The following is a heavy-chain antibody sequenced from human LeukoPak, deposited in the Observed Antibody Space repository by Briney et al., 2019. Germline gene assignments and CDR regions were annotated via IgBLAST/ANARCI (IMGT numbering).Heavy chain of an antibody. CDR1: GGSISSYY. D-gene: IGHD4-23*01. J-gene: IGHJ6*03. Sequence: SETLSLTCTVSGGSISSYYWSWIRQPPGKGLEWIGYIYYSGSTNYNPSFKSRVTISVDTSKNQFSLKLSSVTAADTAVYYCARADYGGTYYYYYYMDVWGKGTTVTVSS. V-gene: IGHV4-59*01. CDR2: IYYSGST. CDR3: ARADYGGTYYYYYYMDV.